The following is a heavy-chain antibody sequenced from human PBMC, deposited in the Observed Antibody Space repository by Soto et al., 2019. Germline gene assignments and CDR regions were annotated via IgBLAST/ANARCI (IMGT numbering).Heavy chain of an antibody. CDR2: INGDGSST. Sequence: EVQLVESGGGLVQPGGSLSVSCAASGFPFSNSWMSWVRQAPGKGLVWVSRINGDGSSTNYADSVKGRFTISRDNAMKTLHLQMNSLRVEDTAVYYCVRDFRWGQGTLVTVSS. V-gene: IGHV3-74*01. CDR3: VRDFR. J-gene: IGHJ4*02. CDR1: GFPFSNSW.